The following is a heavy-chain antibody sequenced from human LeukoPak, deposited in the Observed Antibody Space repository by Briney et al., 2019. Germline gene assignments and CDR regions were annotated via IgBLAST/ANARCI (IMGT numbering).Heavy chain of an antibody. D-gene: IGHD3-16*02. Sequence: GGSLRLSCVAPGFTFSDYAMSWVRQAPGKGLEWVSGISDSGGSTYYADSVKGRCTISRDNSKNTVSLQMNNLRAEDTAVYFCARHDSFIPYWGQGTLVTVTS. V-gene: IGHV3-23*01. J-gene: IGHJ4*02. CDR2: ISDSGGST. CDR1: GFTFSDYA. CDR3: ARHDSFIPY.